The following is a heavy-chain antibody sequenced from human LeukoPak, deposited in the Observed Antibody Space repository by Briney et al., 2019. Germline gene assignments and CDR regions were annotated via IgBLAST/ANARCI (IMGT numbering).Heavy chain of an antibody. Sequence: PGGSLRLSCAASEFTFSTYGMHWVRQAPGKGLEWVAFIRYDASNKYYADSVKGRFTSSRDNANNSLYLQMNSLRAEDTAVYYCAREGEFWRPLDYWGQGTLVTVSS. CDR3: AREGEFWRPLDY. J-gene: IGHJ4*02. CDR1: EFTFSTYG. CDR2: IRYDASNK. V-gene: IGHV3-30*02. D-gene: IGHD3-16*01.